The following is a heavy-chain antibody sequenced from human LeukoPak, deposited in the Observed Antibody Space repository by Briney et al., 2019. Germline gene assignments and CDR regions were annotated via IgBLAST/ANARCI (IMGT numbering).Heavy chain of an antibody. Sequence: GGSLRLSCAASGFTFSSYSMIWVRQAPGKGLEWVSAISGSGGSTYYADSVKGRFTISRDNSKNTLYLQMNSLRAEDTAVYYCAKENRGVTPSWYFDLWGRGTLVTVSS. D-gene: IGHD2-21*02. CDR2: ISGSGGST. CDR3: AKENRGVTPSWYFDL. J-gene: IGHJ2*01. CDR1: GFTFSSYS. V-gene: IGHV3-23*01.